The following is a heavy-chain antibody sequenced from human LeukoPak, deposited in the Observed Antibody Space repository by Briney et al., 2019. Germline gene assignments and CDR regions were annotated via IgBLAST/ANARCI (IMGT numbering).Heavy chain of an antibody. CDR1: GFTFSSYS. V-gene: IGHV3-48*01. Sequence: GGSLRLSCAASGFTFSSYSMNWVRQAPGKGLEWVSYMSSSSDTIYYADSVKGRFTISRDNAKNSLYLQMNGLRAEDTAVYYCARSSGYPYFDYWGQGTLVTVSS. J-gene: IGHJ4*02. D-gene: IGHD6-19*01. CDR3: ARSSGYPYFDY. CDR2: MSSSSDTI.